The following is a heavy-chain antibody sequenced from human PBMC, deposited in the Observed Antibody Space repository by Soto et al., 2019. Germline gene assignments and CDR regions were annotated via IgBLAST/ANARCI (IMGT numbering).Heavy chain of an antibody. CDR3: ARAGSRSKWLLLQHWFDP. J-gene: IGHJ5*02. CDR2: INHSGST. Sequence: PSETLSLTCAVYGGSFSGYYWSWIRQPPGKGLEWIGEINHSGSTNYNPSLKSRVTISVDTSKNQFSLKLSSVTAADTAVYYCARAGSRSKWLLLQHWFDPWGQGTLVTVSS. CDR1: GGSFSGYY. D-gene: IGHD3-22*01. V-gene: IGHV4-34*01.